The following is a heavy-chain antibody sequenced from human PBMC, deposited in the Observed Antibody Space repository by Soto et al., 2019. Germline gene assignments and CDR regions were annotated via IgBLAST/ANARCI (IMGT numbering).Heavy chain of an antibody. J-gene: IGHJ4*02. V-gene: IGHV3-30*18. D-gene: IGHD6-13*01. CDR3: AKSTGGSSWYPLDH. CDR1: GFIFTSYG. CDR2: TANDGSAQ. Sequence: QVQLVESGGGVVQPGGSLRLSCAASGFIFTSYGMQWVRQSPGEGLEWVATTANDGSAQYYADSVKGRFTISRDNSKNTLFLQMDSLRPEDTGVYYCAKSTGGSSWYPLDHWGQGTLVTVSS.